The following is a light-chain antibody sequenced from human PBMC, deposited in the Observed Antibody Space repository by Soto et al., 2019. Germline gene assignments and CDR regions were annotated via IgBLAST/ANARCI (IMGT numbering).Light chain of an antibody. Sequence: EIVLTQSPATLSLSPGERATLSCSSSQSVSSSYLAWYQQKPGQAPRLLTYGASSRATGIPDRFSGSGSGTDFTLTISRLEPEDFAVYYCQQYGSSRRCGQGTKGDIK. CDR2: GAS. V-gene: IGKV3-20*01. CDR1: QSVSSSY. J-gene: IGKJ1*01. CDR3: QQYGSSRR.